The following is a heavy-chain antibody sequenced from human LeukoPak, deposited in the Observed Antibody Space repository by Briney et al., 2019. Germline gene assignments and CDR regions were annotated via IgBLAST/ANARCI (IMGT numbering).Heavy chain of an antibody. Sequence: PGGSPRLSCAASGFTFSSYDVSWVRRATGKGGEWVGRIKSKTDGGTTDHAAPVKGRFTISRDDSKNTLYLQMNSLKTEDTAVYYCTTEPYPGGGYWGQGTLVTVSS. J-gene: IGHJ4*02. CDR3: TTEPYPGGGY. CDR2: IKSKTDGGTT. V-gene: IGHV3-15*01. D-gene: IGHD2-21*01. CDR1: GFTFSSYD.